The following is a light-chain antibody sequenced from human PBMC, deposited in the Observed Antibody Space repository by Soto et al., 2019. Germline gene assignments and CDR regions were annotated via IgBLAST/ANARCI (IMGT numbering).Light chain of an antibody. V-gene: IGKV3-20*01. CDR3: QHYSFSSYT. Sequence: EIVLTQSPGTLSLSPGERATLSCRASQSVDSNYLAWYQQRPGQAPRLLTHGASSRATGIPDRFSGSGSGKDFSLTISRLEPEDFAVYYCQHYSFSSYTFGQGTKLEIK. CDR1: QSVDSNY. CDR2: GAS. J-gene: IGKJ2*01.